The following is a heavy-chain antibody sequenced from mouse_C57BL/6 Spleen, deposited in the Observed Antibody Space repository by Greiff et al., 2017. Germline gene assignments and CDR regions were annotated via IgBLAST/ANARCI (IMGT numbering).Heavy chain of an antibody. Sequence: QVQLQQSGAELVKPGASVKLSCKASGYTFTSYWMHWVKQRPGQGLEWIGYINPSSGYTKYNQKFKDKATLTADTSSSTAYMQLSSLTYEDSAVYYCARSGERVVFDYWGQGTTLTVSS. V-gene: IGHV1-7*01. J-gene: IGHJ2*01. CDR2: INPSSGYT. D-gene: IGHD1-1*01. CDR3: ARSGERVVFDY. CDR1: GYTFTSYW.